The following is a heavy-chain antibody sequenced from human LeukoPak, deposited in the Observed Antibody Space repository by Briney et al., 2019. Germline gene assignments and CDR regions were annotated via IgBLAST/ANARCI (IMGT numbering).Heavy chain of an antibody. CDR2: IKEDGIEK. J-gene: IGHJ1*01. D-gene: IGHD1-26*01. V-gene: IGHV3-7*01. Sequence: PGGSLRLSCAASGFTFSSYWMTRVRQAPGKGLEWVANIKEDGIEKYYVDSVKGRFTISRDNAKNSLYLQMNSLRAEDTAMYYCTFYSGRNVHWGQGTLVTVSS. CDR1: GFTFSSYW. CDR3: TFYSGRNVH.